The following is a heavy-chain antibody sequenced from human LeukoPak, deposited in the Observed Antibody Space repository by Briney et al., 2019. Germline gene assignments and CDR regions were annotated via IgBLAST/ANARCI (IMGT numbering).Heavy chain of an antibody. CDR1: GGSISSGGYY. V-gene: IGHV4-31*03. J-gene: IGHJ4*02. D-gene: IGHD3-22*01. CDR2: IYYSGST. CDR3: ARVSQGGYQYYFDY. Sequence: SETLSLSCIVSGGSISSGGYYWSWIRQHPGKGLEWIGYIYYSGSTYYNPSLKSRVTISVDTTKNQFSLKLSSVTAADTAVYYCARVSQGGYQYYFDYWGQGTLVTVSS.